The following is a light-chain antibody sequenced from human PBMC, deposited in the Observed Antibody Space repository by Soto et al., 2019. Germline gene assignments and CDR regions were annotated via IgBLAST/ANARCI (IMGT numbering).Light chain of an antibody. J-gene: IGKJ4*01. CDR2: GAS. Sequence: ETVMTQSPAALSVSPGERATLSCRASQSVNSNLAWYQRKPGQAPRLLLYGASTRATGIPARFSGSASGTEFTLTISSLQSEDSAVYYCQQYNDWPLTFGGGTKVDIK. CDR1: QSVNSN. CDR3: QQYNDWPLT. V-gene: IGKV3-15*01.